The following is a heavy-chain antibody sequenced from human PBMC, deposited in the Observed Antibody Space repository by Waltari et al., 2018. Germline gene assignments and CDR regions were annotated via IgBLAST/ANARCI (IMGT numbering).Heavy chain of an antibody. CDR2: IIPILGIA. V-gene: IGHV1-69*02. J-gene: IGHJ4*02. Sequence: QVQLVQSGAEVKKPGSSVKVSCKASGGTFSSYTISWVRQAPGQGLEWMGRIIPILGIANYAQKFQGRVTITADESTSTAYMELSSLRSEDTAVYYCARSDYYDHFFDYWGQGTLVTVSS. D-gene: IGHD3-22*01. CDR1: GGTFSSYT. CDR3: ARSDYYDHFFDY.